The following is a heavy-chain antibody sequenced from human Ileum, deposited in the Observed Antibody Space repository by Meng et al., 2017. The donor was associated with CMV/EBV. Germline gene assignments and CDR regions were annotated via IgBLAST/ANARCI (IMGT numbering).Heavy chain of an antibody. J-gene: IGHJ5*02. Sequence: QGRLGPAGAEGKKPGSPVKASCKASGGTFSSYVISWVRQAPGQGLEWMGTIIPIFGTSNYAQKFQDRVTITADESTSTAYMELSSLRPEDTAVYYCARAGGQGGWFDPWGQGTLVTVSS. CDR2: IIPIFGTS. CDR3: ARAGGQGGWFDP. V-gene: IGHV1-69*15. CDR1: GGTFSSYV. D-gene: IGHD3-10*01.